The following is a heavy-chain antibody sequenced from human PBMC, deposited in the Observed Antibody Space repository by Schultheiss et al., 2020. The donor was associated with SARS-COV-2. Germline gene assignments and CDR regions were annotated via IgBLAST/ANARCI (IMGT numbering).Heavy chain of an antibody. CDR1: GFTFDDYA. CDR2: ISWNSGSI. J-gene: IGHJ6*02. Sequence: GGSLRLSCAASGFTFDDYAMHWVRQAPGKGLEWVSGISWNSGSIGYADSVKGRFTISRDNSKNTLYLQMNSLRAEDTAVYYCARDGGRIVVVPAAMRRLYGMDVWGQGTTVTVSS. CDR3: ARDGGRIVVVPAAMRRLYGMDV. D-gene: IGHD2-2*01. V-gene: IGHV3-9*01.